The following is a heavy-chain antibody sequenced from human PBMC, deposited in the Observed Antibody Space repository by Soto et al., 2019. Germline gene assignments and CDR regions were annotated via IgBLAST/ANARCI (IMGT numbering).Heavy chain of an antibody. V-gene: IGHV1-46*01. Sequence: ASVEVSCKASGFSFSDYFIHWVRQAPGQGLEWMGIINPSGDSRNYEQKFQGRVTITRDTSTSTVYMDLSSLRYEDTAVYYCARDNSKNYGTPAASSSFHPWGQGTPVTVSS. CDR1: GFSFSDYF. J-gene: IGHJ5*02. D-gene: IGHD2-15*01. CDR2: INPSGDSR. CDR3: ARDNSKNYGTPAASSSFHP.